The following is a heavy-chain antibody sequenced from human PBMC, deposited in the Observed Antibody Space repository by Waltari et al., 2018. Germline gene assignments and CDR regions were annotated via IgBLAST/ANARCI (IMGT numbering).Heavy chain of an antibody. Sequence: QVQLQQWGAGLLKPSETLSLTCAVYGGSFSGYYWSWIRQPPGKGLEWIGEINHSGSTNYNPSLKSRVTISVDTSKNQFSLKLSSVTAADTAVYYCARKRGDYVWGSYRYTRFDPWGQGTLVTVSS. D-gene: IGHD3-16*02. CDR1: GGSFSGYY. V-gene: IGHV4-34*01. CDR3: ARKRGDYVWGSYRYTRFDP. CDR2: INHSGST. J-gene: IGHJ5*02.